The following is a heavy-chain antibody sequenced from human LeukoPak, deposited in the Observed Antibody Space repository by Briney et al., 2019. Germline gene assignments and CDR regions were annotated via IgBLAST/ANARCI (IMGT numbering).Heavy chain of an antibody. D-gene: IGHD6-19*01. J-gene: IGHJ3*02. Sequence: SQTLSLTCTVSGGSISSGGYYWSWIRQPPGKGLEWIGYIYYSGSTNYNPSLKSRVTISVDTSKNQFSLKLSSVTAADTAVYYCARHVAQAVAGYDDAFDIWGQGTMVTVSS. CDR2: IYYSGST. CDR3: ARHVAQAVAGYDDAFDI. CDR1: GGSISSGGYY. V-gene: IGHV4-61*08.